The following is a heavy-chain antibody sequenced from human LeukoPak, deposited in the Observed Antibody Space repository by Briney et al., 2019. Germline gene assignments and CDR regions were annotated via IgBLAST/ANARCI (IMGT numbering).Heavy chain of an antibody. V-gene: IGHV3-30*18. CDR3: AKGSGMIALYGMDV. Sequence: PGRSLRLSCAASGFTFSSYGMHWVRQAPGKGLEWVAVISYDGSNKYYADSVKGRFTISRDNSKNTLYLQMNSLRAEDTAVYYCAKGSGMIALYGMDVWGQGTTVTVSS. J-gene: IGHJ6*02. CDR2: ISYDGSNK. D-gene: IGHD3-22*01. CDR1: GFTFSSYG.